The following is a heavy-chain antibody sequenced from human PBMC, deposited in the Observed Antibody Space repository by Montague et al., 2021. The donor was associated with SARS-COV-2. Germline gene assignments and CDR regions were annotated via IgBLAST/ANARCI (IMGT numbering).Heavy chain of an antibody. V-gene: IGHV4-39*01. CDR1: GDSISSPDYY. CDR2: ISYAGRT. D-gene: IGHD2-2*01. J-gene: IGHJ4*02. Sequence: SETLSLTCTVSGDSISSPDYYCGWIRQSPGKGLEFIGSISYAGRTYYNPSLRSRVSSSMDTSKNHFSLILNSVTAADTAVYFCARQLPSYCSTNKCYPYYFDVWGQGALVTVSS. CDR3: ARQLPSYCSTNKCYPYYFDV.